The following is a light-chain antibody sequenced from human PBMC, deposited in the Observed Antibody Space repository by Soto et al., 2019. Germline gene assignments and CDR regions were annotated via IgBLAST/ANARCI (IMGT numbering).Light chain of an antibody. CDR1: QRVSSNY. CDR3: QQYGSSPPT. V-gene: IGKV3-20*01. J-gene: IGKJ1*01. CDR2: CAS. Sequence: EIVLTQYPGTLSFSPGERATLSCRASQRVSSNYLSWYLQRPGQATRLRIYCASSRATCIPDRFSGSGSGTDFTLNISRREPDDFAVYYCQQYGSSPPTFGQGTKVEIK.